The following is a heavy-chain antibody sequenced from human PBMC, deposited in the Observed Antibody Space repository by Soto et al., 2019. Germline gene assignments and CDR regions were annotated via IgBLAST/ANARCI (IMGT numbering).Heavy chain of an antibody. V-gene: IGHV1-8*01. D-gene: IGHD3-3*01. J-gene: IGHJ3*02. CDR2: MNPNSGNT. CDR1: GYTFTSYD. Sequence: QVQLVQSGAEVKPGASVKVSCKASGYTFTSYDINWVRQATGQGLEWMGWMNPNSGNTGYAQKFQGRVTMTRNTSISTAYMELSSLRSEDTAVYYCASPARNYDFWSGYSFDIWGQGTMVTVSS. CDR3: ASPARNYDFWSGYSFDI.